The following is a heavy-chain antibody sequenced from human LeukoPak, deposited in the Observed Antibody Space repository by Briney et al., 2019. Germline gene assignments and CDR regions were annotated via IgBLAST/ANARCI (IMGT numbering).Heavy chain of an antibody. Sequence: SETLSLTCTVSGGSISSYYWSWIRQPPGKGLEWIGYIYYSGSTNYNPSLKSRVTISVDTSKNQFSLKLSSVTAADAAVYYCAREVGPGHYFDYWGQGTLVTVSS. D-gene: IGHD1-26*01. J-gene: IGHJ4*02. CDR1: GGSISSYY. CDR3: AREVGPGHYFDY. V-gene: IGHV4-59*01. CDR2: IYYSGST.